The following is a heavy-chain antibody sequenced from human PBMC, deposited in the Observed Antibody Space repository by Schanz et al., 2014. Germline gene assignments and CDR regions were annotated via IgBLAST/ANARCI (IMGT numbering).Heavy chain of an antibody. CDR3: ARKQIQAAAGIVDYGGFGSVEDV. V-gene: IGHV3-11*03. CDR2: ISSTNTYT. Sequence: KPGGSLRLSCVASGFTFSDYYMSRTRHAPGPGLEFVSYISSTNTYTIYADSVKGRFTISGDSAKNSLYLQMNRLRGEDTDVNYCARKQIQAAAGIVDYGGFGSVEDV. CDR1: GFTFSDYY. J-gene: IGHJ6*01. D-gene: IGHD4-17*01.